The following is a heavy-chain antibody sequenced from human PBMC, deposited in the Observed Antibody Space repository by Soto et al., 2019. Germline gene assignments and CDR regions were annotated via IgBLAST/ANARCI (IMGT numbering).Heavy chain of an antibody. CDR1: GFTFSNYW. Sequence: PGGSLRLSCAASGFTFSNYWMTWVRQAPGKGLEWVANIKKDGSEQYYVDSVKGRFTVSRDNAKNMLSLQMNSLRVEDTAVYYCAKHDFWTLYNSGLDSWGQGTLVTVSS. CDR3: AKHDFWTLYNSGLDS. CDR2: IKKDGSEQ. D-gene: IGHD3-3*01. J-gene: IGHJ4*02. V-gene: IGHV3-7*03.